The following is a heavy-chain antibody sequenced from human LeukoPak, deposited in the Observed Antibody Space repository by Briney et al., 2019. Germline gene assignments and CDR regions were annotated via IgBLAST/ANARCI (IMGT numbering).Heavy chain of an antibody. CDR1: GFTFSSYW. CDR2: IKQDGSEK. CDR3: ASLNYYDSSGYYPTDY. J-gene: IGHJ4*02. D-gene: IGHD3-22*01. V-gene: IGHV3-7*01. Sequence: PGGSLRLSCAASGFTFSSYWMSWVRQAPGKGLEWVANIKQDGSEKYYVDSVKGRFTISRDNAKNPLYLQMNSLRAEDTAVYYCASLNYYDSSGYYPTDYWGQGTLVTVSS.